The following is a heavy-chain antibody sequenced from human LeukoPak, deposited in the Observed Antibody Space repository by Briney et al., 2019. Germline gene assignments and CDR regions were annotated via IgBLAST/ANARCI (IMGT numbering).Heavy chain of an antibody. Sequence: GGSLRLSCAASGFSFSTTWMHWVRQAPGKGLIWVSRINSDGTTSYADSVKGRFTTSRDNAKNMLYLQMNSLRAEDTAVYYCARDWYYSIDYWGQGTLVTVSS. CDR2: INSDGTT. J-gene: IGHJ4*02. CDR3: ARDWYYSIDY. V-gene: IGHV3-74*01. D-gene: IGHD3-10*01. CDR1: GFSFSTTW.